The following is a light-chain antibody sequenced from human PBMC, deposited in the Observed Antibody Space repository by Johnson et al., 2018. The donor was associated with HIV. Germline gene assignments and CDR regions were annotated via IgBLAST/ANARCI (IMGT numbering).Light chain of an antibody. V-gene: IGLV1-51*01. CDR1: GSNIGRNF. CDR3: GTWASSRGGFV. J-gene: IGLJ1*01. CDR2: DNS. Sequence: QPVLTQPPSVSAAPGQKVTISCSGSGSNIGRNFVSWYQHLPGTAPKLLVYDNSKRPSGIPDRFSATKSGTSATLGITGLQTGDDADYYCGTWASSRGGFVFGTGTKVTVL.